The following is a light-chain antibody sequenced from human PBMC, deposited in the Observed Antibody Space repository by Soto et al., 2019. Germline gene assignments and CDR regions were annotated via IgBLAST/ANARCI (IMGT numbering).Light chain of an antibody. CDR3: QQSYSTWT. J-gene: IGKJ1*01. CDR1: QSITSY. CDR2: ATS. Sequence: DIPMTQSPSSRSAPVGARVTITCRASQSITSYLNWYQQKPWKAPKLLIYATSSLQSGVPSRFSGSGSGTDFTLTISSLQPEDFAAYYCQQSYSTWTFGQGNKVEIK. V-gene: IGKV1-39*01.